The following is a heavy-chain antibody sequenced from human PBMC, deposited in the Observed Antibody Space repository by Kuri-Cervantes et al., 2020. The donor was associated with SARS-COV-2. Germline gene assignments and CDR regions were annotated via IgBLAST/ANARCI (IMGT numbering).Heavy chain of an antibody. CDR2: ISSSSSYI. CDR1: GFTFSNYS. Sequence: GGSLRLSCAASGFTFSNYSMNWVRQAPGKGLEWVSSISSSSSYIYYADSVKGRFTISRDNAKNSLYLQMNSLRAEDTAVYYCARDQGGYYGSGSFDYWGQGTLVTVSS. D-gene: IGHD3-10*01. V-gene: IGHV3-21*01. CDR3: ARDQGGYYGSGSFDY. J-gene: IGHJ4*02.